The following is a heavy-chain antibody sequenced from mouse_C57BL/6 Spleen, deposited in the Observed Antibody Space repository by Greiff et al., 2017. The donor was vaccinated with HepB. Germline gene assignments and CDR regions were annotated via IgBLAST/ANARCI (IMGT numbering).Heavy chain of an antibody. Sequence: VHVKQSVTELVRPGASVKLSCTASGFNIKNTYMHWVKQRPEQGLEWIGRIDPANGNTKYAPKFQGKATITADTSSNTAYLPLSSLTSEDTAIYYCARWYGNEAIDYWGQGTSVTVSS. V-gene: IGHV14-3*01. CDR1: GFNIKNTY. CDR3: ARWYGNEAIDY. D-gene: IGHD2-10*02. CDR2: IDPANGNT. J-gene: IGHJ4*01.